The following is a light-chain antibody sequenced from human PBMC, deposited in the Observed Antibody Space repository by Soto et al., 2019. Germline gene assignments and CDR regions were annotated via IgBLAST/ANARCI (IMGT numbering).Light chain of an antibody. CDR2: DVT. J-gene: IGLJ3*02. Sequence: QSVLTQPRSVSGSPGQSVTISCTGTSSDVGRYDHVSWYQHHPGKAPKLRIYDVTERPSGVPDRFSGSKSGNTASLTISGLQAEDEADYYCCSFAASYTLLFGGGTKLTVL. V-gene: IGLV2-11*01. CDR1: SSDVGRYDH. CDR3: CSFAASYTLL.